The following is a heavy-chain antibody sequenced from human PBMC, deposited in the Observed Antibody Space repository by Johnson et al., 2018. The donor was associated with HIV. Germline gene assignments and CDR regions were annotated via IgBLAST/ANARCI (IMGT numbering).Heavy chain of an antibody. V-gene: IGHV3-66*01. CDR3: AREDLYGAGPDAVDI. J-gene: IGHJ3*02. D-gene: IGHD4-17*01. CDR1: GFTVSSYY. CDR2: FFGGDGT. Sequence: VQLVESGGGLVQPGGSLRLSCAASGFTVSSYYMTWVRQAPGKGLEWVSVFFGGDGTYYADSVRGIFIISRDNSKNTRYLQMKSLRAEDTAVYYCAREDLYGAGPDAVDIWGQGTMVTVSS.